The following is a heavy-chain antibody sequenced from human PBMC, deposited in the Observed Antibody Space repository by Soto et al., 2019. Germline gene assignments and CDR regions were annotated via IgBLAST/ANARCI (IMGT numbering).Heavy chain of an antibody. CDR3: TTGLVYCGGDCYQTDYCNSGMEV. CDR1: GFTFSNAW. D-gene: IGHD2-21*02. CDR2: IKSKTDGGTT. V-gene: IGHV3-15*07. Sequence: EVQLVESGGGLVKPGGSLRLSCAASGFTFSNAWMNWVRQAPGKGLEWVGRIKSKTDGGTTDYAAPVKGRFTSSRADSKNTLYLQMNNLKTDAASVYYYTTGLVYCGGDCYQTDYCNSGMEVW. J-gene: IGHJ6*01.